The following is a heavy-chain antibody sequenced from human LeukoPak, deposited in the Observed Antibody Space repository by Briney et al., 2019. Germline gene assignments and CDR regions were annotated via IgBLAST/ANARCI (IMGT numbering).Heavy chain of an antibody. Sequence: ASVNVSCKASGGTFSSYAISWVRQAPGQGLEWMGGIIPIFGTANYAQKFQGRVTITADESTSTAYMELSSLRSEDTAVYYCARALYYYDSSGYYYFDYWGQGTLVTVSS. CDR2: IIPIFGTA. CDR3: ARALYYYDSSGYYYFDY. J-gene: IGHJ4*02. CDR1: GGTFSSYA. D-gene: IGHD3-22*01. V-gene: IGHV1-69*13.